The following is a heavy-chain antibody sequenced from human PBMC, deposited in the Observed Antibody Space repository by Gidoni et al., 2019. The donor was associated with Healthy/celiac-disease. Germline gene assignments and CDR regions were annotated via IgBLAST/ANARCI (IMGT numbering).Heavy chain of an antibody. CDR3: ARDRVVVITTLPDY. D-gene: IGHD3-22*01. Sequence: QVQLVESGGGVVQPGRSLRLSCAASGFTFSSYAMHWVRQAPGKGLEWVAVISYDGSNKYYADSVKGRFTISRDNSKNTLYLQMNSLRAEGTAVYYCARDRVVVITTLPDYWGQGTLVTVSS. CDR2: ISYDGSNK. V-gene: IGHV3-30-3*01. J-gene: IGHJ4*02. CDR1: GFTFSSYA.